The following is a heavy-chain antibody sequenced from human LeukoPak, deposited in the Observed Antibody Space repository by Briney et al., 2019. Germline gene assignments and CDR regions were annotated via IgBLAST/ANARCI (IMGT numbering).Heavy chain of an antibody. Sequence: PGGSLRLSCAASGFTFSSYSMNWVRQAPGEGLEWVSSISSSSSYIYYADSVKGRFTISRDNAKNSLYLQMNSLRAEDTAVYYCARVWELRYYGMDVWGQGTTVTVSS. D-gene: IGHD1-26*01. CDR2: ISSSSSYI. V-gene: IGHV3-21*01. CDR3: ARVWELRYYGMDV. J-gene: IGHJ6*02. CDR1: GFTFSSYS.